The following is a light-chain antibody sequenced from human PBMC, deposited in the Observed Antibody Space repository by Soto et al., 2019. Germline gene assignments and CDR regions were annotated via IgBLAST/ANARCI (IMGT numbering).Light chain of an antibody. J-gene: IGKJ5*01. CDR2: AAS. CDR3: QQSYSTPGT. CDR1: QGISNY. V-gene: IGKV1-9*01. Sequence: DIQLTQSPSFLSASVGDRVTITCRASQGISNYLTWYQQKPGKAPKLLIFAASTLQSGVPSRFSGSGSGTEFTLTISSLQPEDFATYYCQQSYSTPGTFGQGTRLEIK.